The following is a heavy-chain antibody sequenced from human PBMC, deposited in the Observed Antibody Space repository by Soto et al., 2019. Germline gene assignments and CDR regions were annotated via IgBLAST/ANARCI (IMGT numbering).Heavy chain of an antibody. Sequence: PSETLSLTCAVYGGSFSGYYWSWIRQPPGKGLEWIGEINHSGSTNYNPSLKSRVTISVDTSKNQFSLNLRSVIAADTAVYYCGRFSLLGAKFDYWGQGALVTVSS. CDR3: GRFSLLGAKFDY. D-gene: IGHD1-26*01. CDR2: INHSGST. CDR1: GGSFSGYY. J-gene: IGHJ4*02. V-gene: IGHV4-34*01.